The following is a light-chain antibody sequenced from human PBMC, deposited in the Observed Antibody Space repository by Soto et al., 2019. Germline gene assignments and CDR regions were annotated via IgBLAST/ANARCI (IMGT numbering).Light chain of an antibody. V-gene: IGKV1-39*01. CDR1: QSISNS. Sequence: DIQMTQSPSSLSASVGDRVTITCRASQSISNSLNWYQHNPGKAPKLLIYAASKLQSGVPSRFSGSGSGTDFTLTISSLEPEDFVTYFCQQSNTSPWTFGQGTKVEIK. CDR2: AAS. J-gene: IGKJ1*01. CDR3: QQSNTSPWT.